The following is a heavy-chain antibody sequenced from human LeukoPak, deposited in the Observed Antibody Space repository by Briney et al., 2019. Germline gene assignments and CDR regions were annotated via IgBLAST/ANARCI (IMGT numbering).Heavy chain of an antibody. Sequence: SQTLSLTCTVSGGSISSGDYYWSWIRQPPGKGLEWIGNISYSGSTYYNPSLKSRVTISVDTSKNQFSLKVSSVTAADTAVYYCARGSPGFGELYYWGQGTLVTVSS. CDR2: ISYSGST. D-gene: IGHD3-10*01. CDR3: ARGSPGFGELYY. J-gene: IGHJ4*02. V-gene: IGHV4-30-4*08. CDR1: GGSISSGDYY.